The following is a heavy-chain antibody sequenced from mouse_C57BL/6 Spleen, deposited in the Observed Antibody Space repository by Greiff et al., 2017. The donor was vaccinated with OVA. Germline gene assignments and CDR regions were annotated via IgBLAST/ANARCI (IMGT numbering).Heavy chain of an antibody. J-gene: IGHJ2*01. Sequence: DVMLVESGGDLVKPGGSLKLSCAASGFTFSSYGMSWVRQTPDKRLEWVATISSGGSYTYYPDSVKGRFTISRDNAKNTLYLQMSSLKSEDTAMYYCASGYGSSLSDYWGQGTTLTVSS. D-gene: IGHD1-1*01. CDR2: ISSGGSYT. V-gene: IGHV5-6*02. CDR1: GFTFSSYG. CDR3: ASGYGSSLSDY.